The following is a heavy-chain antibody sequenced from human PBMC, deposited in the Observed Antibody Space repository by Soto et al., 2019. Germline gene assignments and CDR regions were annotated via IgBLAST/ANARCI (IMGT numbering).Heavy chain of an antibody. CDR2: IYYSGST. V-gene: IGHV4-39*01. Sequence: SETLSLTCSVSGGSINSSSYFWGWVRQPPGKGLEWIGSIYYSGSTYYNPSLRSRVTISIDTSKNQFSLKLSSVTAADTAVFYCARHYSSGSRNWFDPWGQGTLVTVSS. CDR1: GGSINSSSYF. CDR3: ARHYSSGSRNWFDP. D-gene: IGHD6-19*01. J-gene: IGHJ5*02.